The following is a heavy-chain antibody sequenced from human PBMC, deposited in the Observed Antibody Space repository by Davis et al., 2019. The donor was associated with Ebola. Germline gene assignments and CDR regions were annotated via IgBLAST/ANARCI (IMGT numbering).Heavy chain of an antibody. J-gene: IGHJ4*02. V-gene: IGHV3-9*01. CDR3: AKDMSVGATTSFDY. Sequence: SLKISCAASGFTFDDYAMHWVRHAPGKGLEWVSGISWNSGSIGYADSVKGRFTISRDNAKNSLYLQMNSLRAEDTALYYCAKDMSVGATTSFDYWGQGTLVTVSS. CDR2: ISWNSGSI. CDR1: GFTFDDYA. D-gene: IGHD1-26*01.